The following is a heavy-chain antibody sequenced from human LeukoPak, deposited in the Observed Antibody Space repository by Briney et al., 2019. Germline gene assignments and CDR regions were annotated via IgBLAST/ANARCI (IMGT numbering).Heavy chain of an antibody. CDR3: ARDRGRATWFDP. J-gene: IGHJ5*02. V-gene: IGHV4-59*01. Sequence: PSETLSLTCTVSGGSITSYYWHWIRQPPGKGLEWIGNIYYSGSTNYNPSLKSRVTISVGTSRNQFSLKLHSVTAADTAVYYCARDRGRATWFDPWGQASELTVSS. CDR1: GGSITSYY. CDR2: IYYSGST.